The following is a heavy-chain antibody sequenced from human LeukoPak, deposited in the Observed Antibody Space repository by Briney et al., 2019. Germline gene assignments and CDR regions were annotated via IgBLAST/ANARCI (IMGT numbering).Heavy chain of an antibody. J-gene: IGHJ4*02. CDR2: IHYSGST. D-gene: IGHD3-22*01. V-gene: IGHV4-39*07. Sequence: SETLSLTCTVSGGSISSSGYYWGWIRQPPGEGLEWIGSIHYSGSTYYNPSLNSRVTISIDTSKNQFSLKLSFVTAADTAVYYCARGSDYYDSSGLGYWGQGTLVTVSS. CDR1: GGSISSSGYY. CDR3: ARGSDYYDSSGLGY.